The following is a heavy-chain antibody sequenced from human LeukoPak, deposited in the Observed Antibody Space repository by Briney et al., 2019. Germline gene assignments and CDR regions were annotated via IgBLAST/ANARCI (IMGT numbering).Heavy chain of an antibody. V-gene: IGHV4-34*01. CDR3: ARQASGSDGADYYYMDV. CDR2: INHYGGT. D-gene: IGHD1-26*01. Sequence: SETLSLTCAVFGVSFSGYYWTWIRQSPGKGLEWVGEINHYGGTTYNPSLKSRVTISLDTSTNQFSLKLSSVTAADTGVYYCARQASGSDGADYYYMDVWGKGTTVTVSS. J-gene: IGHJ6*03. CDR1: GVSFSGYY.